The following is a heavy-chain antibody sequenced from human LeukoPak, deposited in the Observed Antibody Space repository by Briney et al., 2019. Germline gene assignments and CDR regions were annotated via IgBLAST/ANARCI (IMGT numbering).Heavy chain of an antibody. V-gene: IGHV3-7*04. J-gene: IGHJ2*01. CDR3: ARARGSGRSWYFDR. D-gene: IGHD3-3*01. Sequence: ASVKQDGSDKYYVDSVKGRFTISRDNAKNSLYVQMNSLRAEDTAVYYCARARGSGRSWYFDRWGRGTVVTVSS. CDR2: VKQDGSDK.